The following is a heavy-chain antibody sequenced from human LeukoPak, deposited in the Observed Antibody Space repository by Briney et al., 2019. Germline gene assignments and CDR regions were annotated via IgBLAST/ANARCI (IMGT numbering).Heavy chain of an antibody. Sequence: GGSLRLSCAASRFTFSSYGMHWVRQAPGKGLEWVSSISSSSSYIYYADSVKGRFTISRDNAKNSLYLQMNSLRAEDTAVYYCARVVGASDDAFDIWGQGTMVTVSS. D-gene: IGHD1-26*01. CDR3: ARVVGASDDAFDI. CDR2: ISSSSSYI. V-gene: IGHV3-21*01. J-gene: IGHJ3*02. CDR1: RFTFSSYG.